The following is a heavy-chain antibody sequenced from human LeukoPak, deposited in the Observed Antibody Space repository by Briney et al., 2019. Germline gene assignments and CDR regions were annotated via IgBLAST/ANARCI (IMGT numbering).Heavy chain of an antibody. V-gene: IGHV3-30*02. CDR1: GFTFSSYG. D-gene: IGHD3-22*01. CDR2: IRYDGSNK. Sequence: GSLRLSCAASGFTFSSYGMHWVRQAPGKGLEWVAFIRYDGSNKYYADSVKGRFTISRDNAKNSLYLQMNSLRAEDTAVYYCARDTYYYDSSGYWADYWGQGTLVTVSS. CDR3: ARDTYYYDSSGYWADY. J-gene: IGHJ4*02.